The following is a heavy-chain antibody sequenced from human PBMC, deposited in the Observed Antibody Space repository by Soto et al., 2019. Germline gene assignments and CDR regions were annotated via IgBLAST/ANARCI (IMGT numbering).Heavy chain of an antibody. Sequence: ASVKVSCKVSGYTLTELSMHWVRQAPGKGLEWMGGFDPEDGETIYAQKFQGRVTMTEDTSTDTAYMELNSLKTEDTAFYYCTTDSGMSPYSFDYWGQGTLVTVSS. J-gene: IGHJ4*02. CDR1: GYTLTELS. CDR2: FDPEDGET. V-gene: IGHV1-24*01. D-gene: IGHD1-26*01. CDR3: TTDSGMSPYSFDY.